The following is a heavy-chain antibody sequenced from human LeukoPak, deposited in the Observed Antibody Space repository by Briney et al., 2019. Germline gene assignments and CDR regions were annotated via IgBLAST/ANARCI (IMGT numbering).Heavy chain of an antibody. CDR3: AREAYSYYFDY. J-gene: IGHJ4*02. D-gene: IGHD6-13*01. CDR2: IIPIFGTA. V-gene: IGHV1-69*01. CDR1: GGTFSSYA. Sequence: SSVKVSCKASGGTFSSYASSWVRQAPGQGLEWMGGIIPIFGTANYAQKFQGRVTITADESTSTAYMELSSVRSEDTAVYYCAREAYSYYFDYWGQGTLVTVSS.